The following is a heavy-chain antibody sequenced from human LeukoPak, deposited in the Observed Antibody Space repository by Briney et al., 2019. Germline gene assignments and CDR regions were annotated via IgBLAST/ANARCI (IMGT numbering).Heavy chain of an antibody. J-gene: IGHJ6*02. Sequence: KSSETLSLTCAVYGGSFSGYYWSWIRQPPGKGLEWIGEINHSGNTNYNPSLKSRVTISVDTSKNQFSLKLSSVTAADTAVYYCARAPSSHSSGPPNYYYYGMDVWGQGTTVTVSS. CDR3: ARAPSSHSSGPPNYYYYGMDV. V-gene: IGHV4-34*01. CDR1: GGSFSGYY. CDR2: INHSGNT. D-gene: IGHD6-19*01.